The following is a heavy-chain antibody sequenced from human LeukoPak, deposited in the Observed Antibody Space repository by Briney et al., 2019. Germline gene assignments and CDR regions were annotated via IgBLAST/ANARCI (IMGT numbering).Heavy chain of an antibody. V-gene: IGHV1-18*01. J-gene: IGHJ4*02. CDR1: GYTFTNYG. D-gene: IGHD3-22*01. CDR3: ARSGVGYFYDNTGYYPLDY. Sequence: ASVKVSFKASGYTFTNYGISWVRQAPGQGLGWMGWISAYTGNTNYAQNFQGRVTMTTDTSTSTAFMELRSLRSDDTAVYYCARSGVGYFYDNTGYYPLDYWGQGTLVTVSS. CDR2: ISAYTGNT.